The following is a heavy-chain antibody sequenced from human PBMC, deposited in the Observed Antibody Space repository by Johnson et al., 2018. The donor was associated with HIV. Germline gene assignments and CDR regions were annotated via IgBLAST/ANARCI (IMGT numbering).Heavy chain of an antibody. J-gene: IGHJ3*02. D-gene: IGHD1-26*01. CDR1: GFTFSSYG. CDR2: IRYDGSNK. Sequence: QVQLVESGGGVVQPGGSLRLSCAASGFTFSSYGMHWVRQAPGKGLEWVAFIRYDGSNKDYADSVKGRFTISRDNSKNTLYLQLNSLKTEDTAVYYCASASGSSDWRAFDIWGQGTLVTVSS. CDR3: ASASGSSDWRAFDI. V-gene: IGHV3-30*02.